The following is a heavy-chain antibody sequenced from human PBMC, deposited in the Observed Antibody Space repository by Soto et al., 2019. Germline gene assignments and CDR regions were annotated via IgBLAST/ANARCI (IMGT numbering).Heavy chain of an antibody. CDR2: IDPSDSYT. D-gene: IGHD6-6*01. J-gene: IGHJ4*02. CDR1: GYSFTSYW. V-gene: IGHV5-10-1*01. Sequence: PGESLKISCKGSGYSFTSYWISWVRQMPGKGQEWMGRIDPSDSYTNYSPSFQGHVAISADKSISTAYLQWSSLKASDTAMYYCAKGFIAARPGDYWGQGTLVTVSS. CDR3: AKGFIAARPGDY.